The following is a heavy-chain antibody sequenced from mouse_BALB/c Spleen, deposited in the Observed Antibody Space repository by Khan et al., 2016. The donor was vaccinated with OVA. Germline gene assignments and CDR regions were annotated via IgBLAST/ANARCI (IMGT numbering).Heavy chain of an antibody. Sequence: VQLQESGPGLVAPSQSMSITCTVSGFSLTNYGVNWVRQPPGKGLEWLGVIWGDGSTNYHSALKSRLIISKDNSKSQVFLKLNSLQTDDTATYYCAKFTPHFYSMDYWGQGTSVTVSS. CDR2: IWGDGST. CDR3: AKFTPHFYSMDY. D-gene: IGHD1-1*01. V-gene: IGHV2-3*01. J-gene: IGHJ4*01. CDR1: GFSLTNYG.